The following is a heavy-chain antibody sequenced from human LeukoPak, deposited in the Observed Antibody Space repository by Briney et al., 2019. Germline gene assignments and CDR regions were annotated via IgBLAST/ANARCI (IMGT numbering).Heavy chain of an antibody. V-gene: IGHV3-33*06. CDR1: GSTFRSYG. CDR2: IWYDGSNK. CDR3: AKGWSSGWPYYFDY. J-gene: IGHJ4*02. Sequence: GGSLRLSCAASGSTFRSYGMHWVRQAPGKGLEWVAVIWYDGSNKYYADSVKGRFTISRDNSKNTLYLQMNSLRGEDTAVYYCAKGWSSGWPYYFDYWGQGTLVTVSS. D-gene: IGHD6-19*01.